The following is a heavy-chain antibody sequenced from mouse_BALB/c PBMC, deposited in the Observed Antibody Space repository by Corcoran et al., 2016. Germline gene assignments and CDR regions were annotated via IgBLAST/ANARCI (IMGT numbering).Heavy chain of an antibody. CDR2: IYPGSGIT. J-gene: IGHJ4*01. Sequence: QVQLQQSGPELVKPGASVKMSCKASGYTFTDYIISWMKQRTGQGLEWIGEIYPGSGITYYNEKFKAKATLTADKSANTAYMPLSSLTSEHSAVYFCARSTTVVPFYAMDYWGQGTSVTVSS. D-gene: IGHD1-1*01. CDR3: ARSTTVVPFYAMDY. V-gene: IGHV1-81*01. CDR1: GYTFTDYI.